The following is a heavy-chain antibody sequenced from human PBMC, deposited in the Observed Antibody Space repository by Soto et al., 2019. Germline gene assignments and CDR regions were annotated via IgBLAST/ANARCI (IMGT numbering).Heavy chain of an antibody. J-gene: IGHJ4*02. Sequence: GESLKISCNVSVFTFTIYWIAWVRQMRVKGLEWMGIIYPGDSDSSYSPSFQGQVTISAYKSINTAYLHWSSLKASDTAIYYCAKHEGYCSTTTCSNFDYWGQGTLVTVSS. CDR3: AKHEGYCSTTTCSNFDY. V-gene: IGHV5-51*01. CDR1: VFTFTIYW. D-gene: IGHD2-2*01. CDR2: IYPGDSDS.